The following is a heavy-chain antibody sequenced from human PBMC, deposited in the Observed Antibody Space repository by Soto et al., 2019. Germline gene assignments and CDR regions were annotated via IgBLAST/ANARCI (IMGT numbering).Heavy chain of an antibody. CDR2: IYYSGST. V-gene: IGHV4-30-4*01. Sequence: SEALSLTCTVSGGSISSGDYYWSWIRQPPGKGLEWIGYIYYSGSTYYNPSLKSRVTISVDTSKNQFSLKLSSVTAADTAVYYCARDIKAMRGGIDVWGHGTTLTVSP. D-gene: IGHD2-2*01. CDR1: GGSISSGDYY. CDR3: ARDIKAMRGGIDV. J-gene: IGHJ6*01.